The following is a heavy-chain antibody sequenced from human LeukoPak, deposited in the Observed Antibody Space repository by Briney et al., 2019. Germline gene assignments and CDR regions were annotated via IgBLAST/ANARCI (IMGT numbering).Heavy chain of an antibody. J-gene: IGHJ4*02. CDR1: GFTFSSYS. CDR3: ARGIATAATYGSNFEY. V-gene: IGHV3-21*01. CDR2: ISSSSDYI. Sequence: GGSLRLSCADSGFTFSSYSMNWVRQAPGKGLERVSSISSSSDYIYYADSVKGRFTISRDNAKNSLYLQMNSLRAEDTALYYCARGIATAATYGSNFEYWGQGTLVTVSS. D-gene: IGHD6-13*01.